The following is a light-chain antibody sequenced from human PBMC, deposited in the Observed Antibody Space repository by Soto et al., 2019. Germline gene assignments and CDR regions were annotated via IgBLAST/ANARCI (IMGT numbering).Light chain of an antibody. CDR1: STDVRRYNA. V-gene: IGLV2-14*01. J-gene: IGLJ1*01. CDR3: TLFSISNLYV. Sequence: QSVLSQPASVSGSPGQTITIHYTCTSTDVRRYNALSWYELHPGKDPKLSIDEVTDRPSGVSDRFSASKSGNTAALTISELQAEDEADYYCTLFSISNLYVFRTGTKVTL. CDR2: EVT.